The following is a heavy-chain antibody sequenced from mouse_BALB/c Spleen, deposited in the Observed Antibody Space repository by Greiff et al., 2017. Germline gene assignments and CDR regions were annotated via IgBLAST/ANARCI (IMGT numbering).Heavy chain of an antibody. V-gene: IGHV1S81*02. J-gene: IGHJ1*01. Sequence: QVQLKQPGAELVKPGASVKLSCKASGYTFTSYWMHWVKQRPGQGLEWIGEINPSNGRTNYNEKFKSKATLTVDKSSSTAYMQLSSLTSEDSAVYYCARGAGRLTTAKFPYDVWGAGTTVTVSS. CDR1: GYTFTSYW. D-gene: IGHD1-2*01. CDR3: ARGAGRLTTAKFPYDV. CDR2: INPSNGRT.